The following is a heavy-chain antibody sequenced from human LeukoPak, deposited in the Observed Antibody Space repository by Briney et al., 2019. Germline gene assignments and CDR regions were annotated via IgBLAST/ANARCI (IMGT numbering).Heavy chain of an antibody. D-gene: IGHD3-16*01. CDR3: ARDNIWRELWRYYYYYMDV. J-gene: IGHJ6*03. CDR1: GYSISSGYY. V-gene: IGHV4-4*07. CDR2: IYTSGST. Sequence: SETLSLTCAVSGYSISSGYYWSWIRQPAGKGLEWIGRIYTSGSTNYNPSLKSRVTMSVDTSKNQFSLKLSSVTAADTAVYYCARDNIWRELWRYYYYYMDVWGKGTTVTVSS.